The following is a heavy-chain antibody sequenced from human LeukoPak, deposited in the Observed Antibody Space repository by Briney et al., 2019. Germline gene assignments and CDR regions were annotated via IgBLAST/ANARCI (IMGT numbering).Heavy chain of an antibody. CDR1: GGSISGYY. CDR3: ARGQQLTTGDY. V-gene: IGHV4-38-2*02. J-gene: IGHJ4*02. D-gene: IGHD6-13*01. Sequence: PSETLSLTCTVSGGSISGYYWGWIRQPPGKGLEWIGSIYHSGSTYYNPSLKSRVTISVDTSKNQFSLKLSSVTAADTAVYYCARGQQLTTGDYWGQGTLVTVSS. CDR2: IYHSGST.